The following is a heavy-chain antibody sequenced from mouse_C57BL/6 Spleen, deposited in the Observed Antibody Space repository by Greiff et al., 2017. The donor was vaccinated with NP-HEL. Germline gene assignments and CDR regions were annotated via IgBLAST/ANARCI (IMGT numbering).Heavy chain of an antibody. V-gene: IGHV1-53*01. CDR3: ARAYYSNSYYFDY. D-gene: IGHD2-5*01. J-gene: IGHJ2*01. CDR2: INPSNGGT. CDR1: GYTFTSYW. Sequence: VQLHQPGTELVKPGASVKLSCKASGYTFTSYWMHWVKQRPGQGLEWIGNINPSNGGTNYNEKFKSKATLTVDKSSSTAYMQLSSLTSEDSAVYYCARAYYSNSYYFDYWGQGTTLTVSS.